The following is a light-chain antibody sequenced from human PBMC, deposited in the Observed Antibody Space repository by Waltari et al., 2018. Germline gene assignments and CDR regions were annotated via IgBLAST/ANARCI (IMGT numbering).Light chain of an antibody. CDR1: SSDVGGYDF. CDR2: DVY. V-gene: IGLV2-14*03. J-gene: IGLJ2*01. Sequence: QSALTQPASVSGSPGQSITISCPGTSSDVGGYDFVSWYQQYPGKAPNLVIYDVYYRPSGVSHRFSASKSGNTASLTISGLQTEDEADYYCSSYTSISTSVVFGGGTKLTVL. CDR3: SSYTSISTSVV.